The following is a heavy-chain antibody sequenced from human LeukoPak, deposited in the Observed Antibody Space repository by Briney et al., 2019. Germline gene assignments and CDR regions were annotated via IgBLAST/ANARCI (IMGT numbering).Heavy chain of an antibody. CDR2: ISPAGGTT. J-gene: IGHJ4*02. Sequence: GGSLRLSCAVSGFTFSSEAMGWVRQLPGGGLEWVSTISPAGGTTYYAESMKGRFTISRDNSKSTLYLQMNSLRVEDTAVYYCTKVRSGSSSWALRVFDYWGQGALVTVSS. D-gene: IGHD6-13*01. CDR3: TKVRSGSSSWALRVFDY. CDR1: GFTFSSEA. V-gene: IGHV3-23*01.